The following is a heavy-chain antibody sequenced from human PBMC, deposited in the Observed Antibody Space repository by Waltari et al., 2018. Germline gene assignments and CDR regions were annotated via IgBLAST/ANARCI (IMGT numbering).Heavy chain of an antibody. D-gene: IGHD3-3*01. J-gene: IGHJ4*02. CDR2: ISTSSSYI. V-gene: IGHV3-21*01. Sequence: EVQLVESGGGLVKPGGSLRLSCVVSGFTFSSYRMNWVRQAPGKGLEWVSYISTSSSYIYYADSVRGRFIISRDNAKNSVYLQMNSLRAEDTAVYYCARGDFWSGHATQPAVVDYWGQGTLVTVSS. CDR1: GFTFSSYR. CDR3: ARGDFWSGHATQPAVVDY.